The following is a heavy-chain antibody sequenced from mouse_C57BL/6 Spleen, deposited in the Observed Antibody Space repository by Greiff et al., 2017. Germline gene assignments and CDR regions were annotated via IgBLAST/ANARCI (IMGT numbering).Heavy chain of an antibody. J-gene: IGHJ3*01. CDR2: ISYDGSN. V-gene: IGHV3-6*01. CDR1: GYSITSGYY. CDR3: AGTEGFAY. Sequence: EVKLMESGPGLVKPSQSLSLTCSVTGYSITSGYYWNWIRQFPGNKLEWMGYISYDGSNNYNPSLKNRISITRDTSKNQFFLKLNSVTTEDTATYYCAGTEGFAYWGQGTLVTVSA.